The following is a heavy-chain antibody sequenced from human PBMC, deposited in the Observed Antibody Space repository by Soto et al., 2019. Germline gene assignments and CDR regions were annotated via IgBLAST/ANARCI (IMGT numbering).Heavy chain of an antibody. CDR2: LYTRGTT. Sequence: PSETLSLACIVSGASIGNFYWMWIRQSAGKGLEWIGRLYTRGTTDYNPSLKSRVTMSIDTSKNRVSLSLTSVTAADTAVYYCAKGGTYYFDSWGQGIVVTVSS. V-gene: IGHV4-4*07. CDR3: AKGGTYYFDS. J-gene: IGHJ4*02. CDR1: GASIGNFY. D-gene: IGHD3-16*01.